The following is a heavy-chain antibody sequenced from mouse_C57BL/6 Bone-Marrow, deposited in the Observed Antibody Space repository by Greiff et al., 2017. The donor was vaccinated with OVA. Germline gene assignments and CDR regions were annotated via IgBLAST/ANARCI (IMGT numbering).Heavy chain of an antibody. CDR1: GFTFSDYG. CDR2: ISSGSSTI. D-gene: IGHD1-1*01. CDR3: ARTDYYYGSIFDY. J-gene: IGHJ2*01. Sequence: EVQGVESGGGLVKPGGSLKLSCAASGFTFSDYGMHWVRQAPEKGLEWVAYISSGSSTIYYADTVKGRFTISRDNAKNTLFLQITSLRSEDTTMYYCARTDYYYGSIFDYWGQGTTLTVSS. V-gene: IGHV5-17*01.